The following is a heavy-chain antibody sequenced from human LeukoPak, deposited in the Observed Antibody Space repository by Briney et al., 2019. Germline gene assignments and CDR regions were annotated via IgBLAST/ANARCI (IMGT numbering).Heavy chain of an antibody. CDR2: ISSAGTII. D-gene: IGHD6-19*01. J-gene: IGHJ4*02. CDR3: AKDHRWLVDY. CDR1: GFTFGTYS. V-gene: IGHV3-30-3*01. Sequence: PGRSLRLSCAASGFTFGTYSMQWVRQAPGKGREWVAIISSAGTIINYADSVKGRFSISRDNSKNTLYLQMDSLRVEYTAVYYCAKDHRWLVDYWGQGSLVTVSS.